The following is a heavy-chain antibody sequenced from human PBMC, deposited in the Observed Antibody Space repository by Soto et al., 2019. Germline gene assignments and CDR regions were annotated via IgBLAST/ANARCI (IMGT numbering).Heavy chain of an antibody. V-gene: IGHV4-34*01. Sequence: SETLSLTCAVYGGSFRGYYWSWIRQPPGKGREWIGEINHSGSTNYNPSLMSRVTISVYTSKNHFSQKLSSVTAADTAVYYCARGRVPLGVGWLDPWGQGTLVTVSS. CDR2: INHSGST. J-gene: IGHJ5*02. CDR1: GGSFRGYY. CDR3: ARGRVPLGVGWLDP. D-gene: IGHD2-8*01.